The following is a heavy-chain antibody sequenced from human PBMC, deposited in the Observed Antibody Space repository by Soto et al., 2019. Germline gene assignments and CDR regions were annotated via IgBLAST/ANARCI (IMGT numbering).Heavy chain of an antibody. Sequence: ASVKVSCKASGYTFTRYYMHWLRQATGQGLEWMGIINPSGGSTSYAQKFQGRVTMTRDTSTSTVYMELSSLRSEDTAVYYCAREWSYDILTGHNWFDPWGQGTLVTVSS. J-gene: IGHJ5*02. CDR2: INPSGGST. D-gene: IGHD3-9*01. CDR1: GYTFTRYY. V-gene: IGHV1-46*01. CDR3: AREWSYDILTGHNWFDP.